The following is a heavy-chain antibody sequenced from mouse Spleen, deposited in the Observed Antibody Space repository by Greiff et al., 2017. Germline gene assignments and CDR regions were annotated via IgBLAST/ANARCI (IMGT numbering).Heavy chain of an antibody. CDR2: INSNGGST. CDR1: GFTFSSYG. CDR3: ARDSNWDPFAY. V-gene: IGHV5-6-3*01. Sequence: EVQGVESGGGLVQPGGSLKLSCAASGFTFSSYGMSWVRQTPDKRLELVATINSNGGSTYYPDSVKGRFTISRDNAKNTLYLQMSSLKSEDTAMYYCARDSNWDPFAYWGQGTLVTVSA. J-gene: IGHJ3*01. D-gene: IGHD4-1*01.